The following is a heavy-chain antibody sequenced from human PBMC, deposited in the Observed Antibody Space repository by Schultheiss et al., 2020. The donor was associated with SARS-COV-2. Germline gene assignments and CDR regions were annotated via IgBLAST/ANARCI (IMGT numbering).Heavy chain of an antibody. CDR3: ARVRFPAMGDY. D-gene: IGHD3-10*01. Sequence: ASVKVSCKVSGYTLTELSMHWVRQAPGKGLEWMGWISAYNGNTNYAQKLQGRVTMTTDTSTSTAYMELRSLRSDDTAVYYCARVRFPAMGDYWGQGSLVTVSS. CDR2: ISAYNGNT. V-gene: IGHV1-18*01. CDR1: GYTLTELS. J-gene: IGHJ4*02.